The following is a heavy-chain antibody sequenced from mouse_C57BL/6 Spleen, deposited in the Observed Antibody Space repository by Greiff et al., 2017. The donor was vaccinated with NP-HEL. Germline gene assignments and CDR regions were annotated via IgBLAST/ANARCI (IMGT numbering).Heavy chain of an antibody. V-gene: IGHV1-78*01. J-gene: IGHJ2*01. CDR3: ARSVYYGNYGGYFDY. D-gene: IGHD2-1*01. CDR2: IYPRDGGT. Sequence: VKLQQSDAELVKPGASVKISCKVSGYTFTDHTIHWMKQRPEQGLEWIGYIYPRDGGTKYNEKFKGKATLTADKSSSTAYMQLNSLTSEDSAVYFCARSVYYGNYGGYFDYWGKGTTLTVSS. CDR1: GYTFTDHT.